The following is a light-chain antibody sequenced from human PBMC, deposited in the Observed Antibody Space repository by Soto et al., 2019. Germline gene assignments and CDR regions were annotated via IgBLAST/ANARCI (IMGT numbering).Light chain of an antibody. CDR2: AAS. CDR1: QSISSY. J-gene: IGKJ3*01. V-gene: IGKV1-39*01. Sequence: DIQMTQSPSSLSASVGDRVNITCRAGQSISSYLNWYQQEPGKAPKLLIYAASSLPSGVPSRFSGSGYGTDFTLTISSLQPEDFATYYCQQTYSDPRTFGPGTRVDIK. CDR3: QQTYSDPRT.